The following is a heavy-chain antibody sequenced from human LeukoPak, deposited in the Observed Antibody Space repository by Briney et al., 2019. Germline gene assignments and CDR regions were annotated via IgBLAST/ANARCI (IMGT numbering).Heavy chain of an antibody. CDR2: ISGSGGST. J-gene: IGHJ4*02. V-gene: IGHV3-23*01. D-gene: IGHD3-10*01. CDR1: GFTFGSYA. CDR3: AKDIHYGSGSYNY. Sequence: PGGSLRLSCAASGFTFGSYAMSWVRQAPGQGLEWVSAISGSGGSTYYADSVTGRFTISRDNSKNTLYLQMNSLRAEDTAVYYCAKDIHYGSGSYNYWGQGTLVTVSS.